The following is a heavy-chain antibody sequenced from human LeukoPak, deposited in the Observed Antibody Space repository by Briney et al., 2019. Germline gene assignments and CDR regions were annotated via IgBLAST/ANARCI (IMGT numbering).Heavy chain of an antibody. Sequence: GESLKISCKGSGYNFTSYGIGWVRQMPGKGLEWMGSVYPDDSDTRDSPSFQGQVTISVDKSITTAYLQWSSLKASDTAIYYCASVKRLDNWYFDLWGRGTLVTVSS. CDR3: ASVKRLDNWYFDL. D-gene: IGHD2-2*03. CDR1: GYNFTSYG. CDR2: VYPDDSDT. J-gene: IGHJ2*01. V-gene: IGHV5-51*01.